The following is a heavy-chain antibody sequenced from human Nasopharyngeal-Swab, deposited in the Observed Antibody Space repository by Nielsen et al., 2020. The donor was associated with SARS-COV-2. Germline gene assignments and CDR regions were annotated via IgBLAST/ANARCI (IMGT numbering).Heavy chain of an antibody. V-gene: IGHV4-34*12. J-gene: IGHJ5*02. D-gene: IGHD6-19*01. Sequence: SETLSPTCAVFGGSFSGYSWIWVRQPPGKGLEWVGQIIHSGSTNYNPSLKSRVTISADTSKNQLSLKVNSVTAADTAVYYCARISGWYWLDPWGQGTLVTVSS. CDR2: IIHSGST. CDR3: ARISGWYWLDP. CDR1: GGSFSGYS.